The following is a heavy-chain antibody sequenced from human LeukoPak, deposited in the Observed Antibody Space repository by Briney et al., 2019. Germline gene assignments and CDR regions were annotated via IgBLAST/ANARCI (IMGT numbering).Heavy chain of an antibody. V-gene: IGHV1-24*01. D-gene: IGHD6-19*01. J-gene: IGHJ4*02. Sequence: ASVKVSCKVSGYTLTELSMHWVRQAPGKGLEWMGGFDPEDGETIYAQKFQGRVTMTEDTSTDTAYMELSSLRSEDTAVYYCATDPYSSGWPRSNRLDYWGQGTLVTVS. CDR3: ATDPYSSGWPRSNRLDY. CDR1: GYTLTELS. CDR2: FDPEDGET.